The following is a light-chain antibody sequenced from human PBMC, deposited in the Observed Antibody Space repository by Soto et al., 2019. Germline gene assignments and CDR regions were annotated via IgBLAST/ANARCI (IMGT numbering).Light chain of an antibody. J-gene: IGKJ4*01. Sequence: DIQMTQSPSSLSASVGDRVTITCRASRYIRTALSWYQHRPGQAPKVLICVASSLQSGVPSRFSGSGYGTDFSLTINSLQPEDFASYYCQQTHSTPQSFGGGTKVDIK. V-gene: IGKV1-39*01. CDR3: QQTHSTPQS. CDR2: VAS. CDR1: RYIRTA.